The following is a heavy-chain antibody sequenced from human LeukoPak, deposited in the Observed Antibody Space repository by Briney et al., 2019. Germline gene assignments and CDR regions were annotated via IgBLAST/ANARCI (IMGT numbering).Heavy chain of an antibody. V-gene: IGHV3-21*01. CDR3: ARDSRTYGDYYFDY. CDR1: GFTFSSYS. CDR2: ISSSSSYI. J-gene: IGHJ4*02. D-gene: IGHD4-17*01. Sequence: GGSLRLSCAASGFTFSSYSMNWVRQAPGKGLEWVSSISSSSSYIYYADSLKGRFTVSRDNAKNSLYLQMNRLRAEDTAVYYCARDSRTYGDYYFDYWGQGTLVTVSS.